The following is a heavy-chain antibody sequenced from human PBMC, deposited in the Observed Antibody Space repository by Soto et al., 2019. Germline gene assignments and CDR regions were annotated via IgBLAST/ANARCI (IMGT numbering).Heavy chain of an antibody. J-gene: IGHJ6*02. CDR3: ARVPYYYDSSGPYGMDV. D-gene: IGHD3-22*01. Sequence: SQTLSLTCAISGDSVSSNSAAWNWIRQSPSRGLEWLGRTYYRSKWYNDYAVSVKSRITINPDTSKNQFSLQLNSVTPEDTAVYYCARVPYYYDSSGPYGMDVWGQGTTVTVSS. V-gene: IGHV6-1*01. CDR1: GDSVSSNSAA. CDR2: TYYRSKWYN.